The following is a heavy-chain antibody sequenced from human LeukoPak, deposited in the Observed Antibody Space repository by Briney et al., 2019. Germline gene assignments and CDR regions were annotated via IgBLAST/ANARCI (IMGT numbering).Heavy chain of an antibody. CDR1: GGSISSGDYY. D-gene: IGHD6-19*01. CDR2: IYYSGST. V-gene: IGHV4-30-4*08. CDR3: ASTPRTGYSSGWYEGWFDP. J-gene: IGHJ5*02. Sequence: PSQTLSLTCTVSGGSISSGDYYWSWIRQPPGKGLEWIVYIYYSGSTYYNPSLKSRVTISVDTSKNQSSLKLSSVTAADTAVYYCASTPRTGYSSGWYEGWFDPWGQGTLVTVSS.